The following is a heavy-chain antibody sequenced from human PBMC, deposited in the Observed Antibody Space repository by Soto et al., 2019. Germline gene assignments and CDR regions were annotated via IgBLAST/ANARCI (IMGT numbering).Heavy chain of an antibody. CDR1: GFTFSSYA. V-gene: IGHV3-30-3*01. J-gene: IGHJ4*02. CDR2: ISYDGSNK. CDR3: ARDTGREPSDY. D-gene: IGHD1-1*01. Sequence: LRLSCAASGFTFSSYAMHWVRQAPGKGLEWVAVISYDGSNKYYADSVKGRFTISRDNSRNTLYLQMNSLRAEDTAVYYCARDTGREPSDYWGQGTLVTVSS.